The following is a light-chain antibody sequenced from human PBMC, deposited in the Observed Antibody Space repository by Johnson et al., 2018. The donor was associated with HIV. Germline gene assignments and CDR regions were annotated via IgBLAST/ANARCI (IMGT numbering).Light chain of an antibody. CDR3: GNWDSSLSALYV. CDR2: ENN. CDR1: SSNIGNNY. Sequence: QSVLTQPPSVSAAPGQKVTISCSGSSSNIGNNYVSWYQQLPGTAPKLLIYENNKRPSGIPDRFSGSKSGTSATLGITGLPTGDEADYYCGNWDSSLSALYVFGTGTKVTVL. J-gene: IGLJ1*01. V-gene: IGLV1-51*02.